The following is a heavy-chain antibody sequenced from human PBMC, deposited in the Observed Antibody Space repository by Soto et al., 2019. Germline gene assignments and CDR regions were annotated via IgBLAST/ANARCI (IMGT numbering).Heavy chain of an antibody. Sequence: EVQLVESGGGLVQPGGSLRLSCAASGFTFSSYWMNWVRQAPGKGLVWVSRINTDGSSTSYADSVKGRFTISRDNAKNTLYLQMNSLRAEDTAVYYCARVPGSNQNFDYWGQGILVTVSS. CDR3: ARVPGSNQNFDY. V-gene: IGHV3-74*01. D-gene: IGHD1-26*01. CDR1: GFTFSSYW. J-gene: IGHJ4*02. CDR2: INTDGSST.